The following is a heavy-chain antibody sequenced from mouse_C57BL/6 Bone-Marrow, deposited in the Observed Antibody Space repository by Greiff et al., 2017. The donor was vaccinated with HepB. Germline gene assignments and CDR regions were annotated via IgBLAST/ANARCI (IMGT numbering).Heavy chain of an antibody. D-gene: IGHD2-3*01. CDR3: ARDGYSLYWYFDV. CDR2: ISSGSSTI. CDR1: GFTFSDYG. V-gene: IGHV5-17*01. Sequence: EVQLVESGGGLVKPGGSLKLSCAASGFTFSDYGMHWVRQAPEKGLEWVAYISSGSSTIYYADTVKGRFTISRDNAKNTLFLQMTSLRSEDTAMYYCARDGYSLYWYFDVWGTGTTVTVSS. J-gene: IGHJ1*03.